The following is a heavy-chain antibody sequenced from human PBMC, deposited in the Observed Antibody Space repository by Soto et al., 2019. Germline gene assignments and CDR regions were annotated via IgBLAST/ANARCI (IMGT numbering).Heavy chain of an antibody. CDR3: VGGSGWLPGF. CDR2: IKQDGSEK. Sequence: EVQLVESGGGLVQPGGSLRLSCAASGFTFTTYWMNWVRQAPGKGLEWVAIIKQDGSEKFYVDSVKGRFTISRDNAKNSLYLQMNSLRAEDTAVYYCVGGSGWLPGFWGQGTLVTVCS. D-gene: IGHD6-19*01. CDR1: GFTFTTYW. V-gene: IGHV3-7*04. J-gene: IGHJ4*02.